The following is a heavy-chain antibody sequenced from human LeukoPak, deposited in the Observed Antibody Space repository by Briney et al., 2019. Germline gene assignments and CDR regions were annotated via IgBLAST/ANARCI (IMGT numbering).Heavy chain of an antibody. CDR3: ARDLSAPIYGSSAFDI. J-gene: IGHJ3*02. V-gene: IGHV4-59*01. CDR1: GGSISSYY. CDR2: IYYSGST. D-gene: IGHD3-9*01. Sequence: PSETLSLTCTVSGGSISSYYWSWIRQPPGRGRGWFGNIYYSGSTNYNPSLKSRVTISVDTSKNQFSLKLSSVTAADTAVYYCARDLSAPIYGSSAFDIWGQGTMVTVSS.